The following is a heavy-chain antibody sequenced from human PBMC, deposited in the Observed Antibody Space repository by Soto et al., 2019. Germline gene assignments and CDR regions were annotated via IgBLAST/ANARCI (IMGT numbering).Heavy chain of an antibody. CDR3: ARDRSYDGSGYYPYYFDY. V-gene: IGHV1-2*02. CDR2: INPNSGGT. CDR1: GYTFTGYY. Sequence: ASVKVSCKASGYTFTGYYMHWVRQAPGQGLEWMGWINPNSGGTNYAQKFQGRVTMTRDTSISTAYMELSRLRSDDTAVYYCARDRSYDGSGYYPYYFDYWGQGTLVTVSS. J-gene: IGHJ4*02. D-gene: IGHD3-22*01.